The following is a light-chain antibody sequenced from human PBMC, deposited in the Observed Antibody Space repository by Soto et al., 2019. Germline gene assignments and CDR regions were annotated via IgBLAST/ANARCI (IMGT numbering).Light chain of an antibody. CDR1: QSISTW. Sequence: DIQMTQSPSTLSASVGDRVTITCRASQSISTWLAWYQQKPGKAPKLLIYKASNLEGGVPSRFSGSGSGTEFTLTINSLQPDDFATYYCQQYNTYPLSFGGGTTVEIK. J-gene: IGKJ4*01. V-gene: IGKV1-5*03. CDR2: KAS. CDR3: QQYNTYPLS.